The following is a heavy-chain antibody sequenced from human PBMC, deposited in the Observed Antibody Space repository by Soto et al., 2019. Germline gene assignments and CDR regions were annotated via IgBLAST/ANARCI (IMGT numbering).Heavy chain of an antibody. Sequence: QVQLVQSGAEVKKPGASVKVSCKASGYTFTSYDINWVRQATGQGLEWMGWMKPNSGNTGYAQKFQGRVNMTRNTSLLTAYLELGSLRSEDTATYYCAGDRSAAADYWGQGTLVTVSS. CDR1: GYTFTSYD. J-gene: IGHJ4*02. D-gene: IGHD6-13*01. V-gene: IGHV1-8*01. CDR2: MKPNSGNT. CDR3: AGDRSAAADY.